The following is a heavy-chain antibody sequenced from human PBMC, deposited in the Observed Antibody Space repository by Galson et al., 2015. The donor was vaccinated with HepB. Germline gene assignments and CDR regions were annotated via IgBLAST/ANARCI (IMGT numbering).Heavy chain of an antibody. CDR2: IKQDVSEK. Sequence: SLRLSCAASGFTFSTYWMTWVRQAPGKGLEWVANIKQDVSEKNYVDSVKGRFTISRDNVKNSLFLQMNSMRAEDTAVYYCVRVGSSWYSYLDSWGQGTLVTVSS. D-gene: IGHD6-13*01. J-gene: IGHJ4*02. CDR3: VRVGSSWYSYLDS. CDR1: GFTFSTYW. V-gene: IGHV3-7*03.